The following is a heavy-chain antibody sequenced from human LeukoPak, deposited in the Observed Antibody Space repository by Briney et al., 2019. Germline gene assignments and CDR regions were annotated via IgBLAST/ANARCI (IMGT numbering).Heavy chain of an antibody. D-gene: IGHD2-15*01. CDR3: ARIRVVVVAATGVDYFDY. Sequence: GGSLRLSCAASGFIFTAYSMNWVRQAPGKGLEWVSYTTTDNGDTSYADSVKGRFTISRDNSKNTLYLQMNSLRAEDTAVYYCARIRVVVVAATGVDYFDYWGQGTLVTVSS. J-gene: IGHJ4*02. CDR2: TTTDNGDT. V-gene: IGHV3-21*05. CDR1: GFIFTAYS.